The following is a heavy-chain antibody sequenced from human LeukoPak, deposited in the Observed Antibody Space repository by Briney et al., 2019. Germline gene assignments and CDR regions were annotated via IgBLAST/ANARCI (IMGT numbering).Heavy chain of an antibody. Sequence: GGSLRLSCAASAFTFSDYEMNWVRQAPGKGLEWLSYISSAGNTIYYADSVKGRFTISRDNSKNTLYLQMNSLRAEDTAVYYCARVPLAYYYDRRFYFDYWGQGTLVTVSS. V-gene: IGHV3-48*03. CDR1: AFTFSDYE. CDR3: ARVPLAYYYDRRFYFDY. J-gene: IGHJ4*02. CDR2: ISSAGNTI. D-gene: IGHD3-22*01.